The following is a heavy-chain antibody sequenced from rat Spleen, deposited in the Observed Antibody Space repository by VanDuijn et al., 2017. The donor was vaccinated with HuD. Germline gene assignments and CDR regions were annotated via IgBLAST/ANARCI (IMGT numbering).Heavy chain of an antibody. Sequence: QVQLKESGPGLVQPSQTLSLTCTVSGFSLTSNGVGWVRQPPGKSPVWMGTIWAGGGTNYNSAVQSRLSISRDTSKSQVFLKMNSLQPEDTGTYYCARRAGSSHYFDYWGQGVMVTVSS. CDR3: ARRAGSSHYFDY. CDR2: IWAGGGT. V-gene: IGHV2-72*01. CDR1: GFSLTSNG. D-gene: IGHD5-1*01. J-gene: IGHJ2*01.